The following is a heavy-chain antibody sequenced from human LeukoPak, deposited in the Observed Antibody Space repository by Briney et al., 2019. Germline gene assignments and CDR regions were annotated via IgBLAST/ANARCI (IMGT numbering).Heavy chain of an antibody. CDR2: INHSGST. Sequence: PSETLSLTCTVSDVSVTTRDSYWGWIRQPPGKGLEWIGEINHSGSTNYNPSLKSRVTISVDTSKNQFSLKLSSVTAADTAVYYCARLRRDLAYCGGDCYPPGRYYYYYMDVWGKGTTVTISS. CDR1: DVSVTTRDSY. J-gene: IGHJ6*03. CDR3: ARLRRDLAYCGGDCYPPGRYYYYYMDV. D-gene: IGHD2-21*02. V-gene: IGHV4-34*01.